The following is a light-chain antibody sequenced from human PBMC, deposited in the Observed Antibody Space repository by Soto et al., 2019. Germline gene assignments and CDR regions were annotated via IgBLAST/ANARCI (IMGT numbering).Light chain of an antibody. Sequence: QSLLTQPVSVSGSPGQSITISCTGTSSDVGGYNYVSWYQQHPGKAPKLMIYDVSNRPSGVSNRFSGSKSGNTASLTISGLQAEDEADYYCSSYTSSSTLGVFGTGTKVTVL. V-gene: IGLV2-14*01. J-gene: IGLJ1*01. CDR3: SSYTSSSTLGV. CDR2: DVS. CDR1: SSDVGGYNY.